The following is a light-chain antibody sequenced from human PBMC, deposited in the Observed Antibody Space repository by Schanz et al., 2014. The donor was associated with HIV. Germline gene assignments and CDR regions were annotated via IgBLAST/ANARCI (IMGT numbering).Light chain of an antibody. CDR3: QQRSNWPRS. CDR2: GAS. J-gene: IGKJ4*01. V-gene: IGKV3D-20*02. Sequence: EIVLTQSPDTLSLSPGERATLSCRASQTVSSSSLAWYQQKPGQSPRLLIYGASSRATGIPARFSGGGSGTEFTLTISSLEPEDFAVYYCQQRSNWPRSFGGGTKVEIK. CDR1: QTVSSSS.